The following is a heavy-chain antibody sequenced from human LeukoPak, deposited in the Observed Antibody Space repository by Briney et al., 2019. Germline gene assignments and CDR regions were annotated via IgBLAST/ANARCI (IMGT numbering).Heavy chain of an antibody. J-gene: IGHJ4*02. CDR2: INPSGGST. CDR1: GYTFTSYY. D-gene: IGHD1-26*01. V-gene: IGHV1-46*01. Sequence: ASVKVSCKASGYTFTSYYMHWVRQAPGQGLERMGIINPSGGSTSYAQKFQGRVTMTRDMSTSTVYMELSSLRSEDTAVYYCARDRGSYHFDYWGQGTLVTVSS. CDR3: ARDRGSYHFDY.